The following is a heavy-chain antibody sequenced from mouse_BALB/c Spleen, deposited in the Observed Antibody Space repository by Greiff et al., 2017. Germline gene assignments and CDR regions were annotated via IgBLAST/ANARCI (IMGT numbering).Heavy chain of an antibody. D-gene: IGHD2-14*01. CDR3: ARDYRYDVGSAMDY. CDR2: IYPGDGDT. J-gene: IGHJ4*01. Sequence: QVQLKQSGAELVRPGSSVKISCKASGYAFSSYWMNWVKQRPGQGLEWIGQIYPGDGDTNYNGKFKGKATLTADKSSSTAYMQLSSLTSEDSAVYFCARDYRYDVGSAMDYWGQGTSVTVSS. CDR1: GYAFSSYW. V-gene: IGHV1-80*01.